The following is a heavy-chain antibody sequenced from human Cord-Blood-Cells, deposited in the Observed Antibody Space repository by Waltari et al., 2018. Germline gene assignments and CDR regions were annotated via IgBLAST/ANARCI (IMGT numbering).Heavy chain of an antibody. J-gene: IGHJ4*02. CDR1: GGTLSTYA. D-gene: IGHD6-13*01. Sequence: QVQLVQSGAEGKKPGSSVKVSCNASGGTLSTYAISWVRLARGQGPEWMGGIIPIFGTANYAQKFQGRVTITADESTSTAYMELSSLRSEDTAVYYCATVQITGYSSSWFFDYWGQGTLVTVSS. CDR2: IIPIFGTA. V-gene: IGHV1-69*01. CDR3: ATVQITGYSSSWFFDY.